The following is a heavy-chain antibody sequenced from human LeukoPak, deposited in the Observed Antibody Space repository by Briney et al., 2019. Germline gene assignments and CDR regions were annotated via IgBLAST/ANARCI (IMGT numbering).Heavy chain of an antibody. Sequence: GGSLRLSCAASGFTFSTCAMSWVRQAPGKGLEWVSGISGTTSGTYYADSVKGRFTISRDNAKNSLYLQMNSLRAEDTAVYYCARDRRVYYGSGSYYFDYWGQGTLVTVSS. CDR1: GFTFSTCA. V-gene: IGHV3-21*01. CDR3: ARDRRVYYGSGSYYFDY. J-gene: IGHJ4*02. D-gene: IGHD3-10*01. CDR2: ISGTTSGT.